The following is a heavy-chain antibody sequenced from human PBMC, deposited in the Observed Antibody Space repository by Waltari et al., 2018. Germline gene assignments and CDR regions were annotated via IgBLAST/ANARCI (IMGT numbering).Heavy chain of an antibody. CDR3: ARITTVTTSAFDI. V-gene: IGHV4-34*01. CDR1: VESFSGYY. J-gene: IGHJ3*02. CDR2: INHSGST. D-gene: IGHD4-17*01. Sequence: QVQLQQWGAGLLKPSETLSLTCAVNVESFSGYYWSWIRQPPGKGLEWIGEINHSGSTNYNPSLKSRVTISVDTSKNQFSLRLSSVTAADTAVYYCARITTVTTSAFDIWGQGTMVTVSS.